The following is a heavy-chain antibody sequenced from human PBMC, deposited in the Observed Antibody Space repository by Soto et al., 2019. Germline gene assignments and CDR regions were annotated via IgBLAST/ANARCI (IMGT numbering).Heavy chain of an antibody. Sequence: QVQLVESGGGVVQPGRSLRLSCAASGFTFNTYGMHWVRQSPGKGLEWVAVISYDGSNKYYADSVKGRLTISRDNSKNAXYXXMNSLRAEDTAVYYCAKGQHCSSTSCYFYYYGMDVWGQGTTVAVSS. J-gene: IGHJ6*02. CDR1: GFTFNTYG. D-gene: IGHD2-2*01. CDR2: ISYDGSNK. V-gene: IGHV3-30*18. CDR3: AKGQHCSSTSCYFYYYGMDV.